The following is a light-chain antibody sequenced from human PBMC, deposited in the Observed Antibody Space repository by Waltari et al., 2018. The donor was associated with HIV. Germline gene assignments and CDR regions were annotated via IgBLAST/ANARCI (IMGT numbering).Light chain of an antibody. CDR2: EAS. V-gene: IGKV2D-29*02. J-gene: IGKJ2*01. Sequence: DIVMTQPPPSLSVTPGQPASFSCNSSQSLKHTVGKTYLYWYLQRPGQSPQVLIYEASKRYAGVPDRFSGSGSGTHFTLKIARVEAEDVGSYYCMQSLHLLYTFGQGTKLNIK. CDR1: QSLKHTVGKTY. CDR3: MQSLHLLYT.